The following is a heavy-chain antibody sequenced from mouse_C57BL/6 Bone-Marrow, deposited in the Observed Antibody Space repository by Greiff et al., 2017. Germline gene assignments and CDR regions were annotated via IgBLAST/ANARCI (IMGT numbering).Heavy chain of an antibody. Sequence: QVHVKQPGAELVMPGASVKLSCKASGYTFTSYWMHWVKQRPGQGLEWIGEIDPSDSYTNYNQKFKGKSTLTVDKSSSTAYMQLSSLTSEDSAVYYCARLDDGYDYWGQGTTLTVSS. CDR1: GYTFTSYW. CDR3: ARLDDGYDY. D-gene: IGHD2-3*01. V-gene: IGHV1-69*01. J-gene: IGHJ2*01. CDR2: IDPSDSYT.